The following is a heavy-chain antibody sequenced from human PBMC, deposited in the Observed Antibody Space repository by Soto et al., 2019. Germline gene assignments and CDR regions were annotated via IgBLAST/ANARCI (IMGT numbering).Heavy chain of an antibody. Sequence: SVKVSCKASGYTFTRYDINLVRQATGQGLEWMGWVNPNSGNTGYAHKFQGRFTMTRNTSISTAYMELSSLRSEDTAVYYWARGIVLMGGAFDIWGQGTMVTVSS. CDR1: GYTFTRYD. D-gene: IGHD2-8*01. V-gene: IGHV1-8*01. J-gene: IGHJ3*02. CDR2: VNPNSGNT. CDR3: ARGIVLMGGAFDI.